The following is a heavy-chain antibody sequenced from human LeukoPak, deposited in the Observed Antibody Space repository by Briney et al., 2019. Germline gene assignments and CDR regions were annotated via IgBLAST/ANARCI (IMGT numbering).Heavy chain of an antibody. D-gene: IGHD2-15*01. J-gene: IGHJ4*02. CDR2: ISGSGGST. Sequence: GGSLRLSCAASGFTFSSYAMSWVRQAPGKGLEWVSAISGSGGSTYYADSVKGRFTISRDNSKNSLYLQMNSLRTEDTALYYCAKDKKDCSGGSCYSYYFDYWGQGTLVTVSS. CDR1: GFTFSSYA. V-gene: IGHV3-23*01. CDR3: AKDKKDCSGGSCYSYYFDY.